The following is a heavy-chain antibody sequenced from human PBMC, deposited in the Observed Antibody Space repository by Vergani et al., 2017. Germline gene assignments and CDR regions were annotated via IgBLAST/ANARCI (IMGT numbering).Heavy chain of an antibody. D-gene: IGHD6-13*01. V-gene: IGHV4-59*01. CDR3: AREGAAALYDARYFDL. CDR1: GGSISSYY. J-gene: IGHJ2*01. Sequence: QVQLQESGPGLVKPSETLSLTCTVSGGSISSYYWSWIRQPPGKGLEWIVYIYYSGSTNYNPSLKSRVTISVDTSKTQFSLKLSSVTAADTAVYYCAREGAAALYDARYFDLWGRGTLVTVSS. CDR2: IYYSGST.